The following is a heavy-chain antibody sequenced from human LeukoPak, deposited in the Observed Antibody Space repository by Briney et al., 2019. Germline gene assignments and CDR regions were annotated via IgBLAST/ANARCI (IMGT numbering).Heavy chain of an antibody. CDR3: VRDGDYYGSGGYGNI. D-gene: IGHD3-22*01. J-gene: IGHJ4*02. CDR1: GGSIDSGIYS. Sequence: SQTLSLTCSVSGGSIDSGIYSWSWIRQPPGKGLEWIGYIFHTGSTSYNPSLKSRVTISVDRSKNQFSLKLSSVTAADTAMYYCVRDGDYYGSGGYGNIWGQGTLVTVSS. CDR2: IFHTGST. V-gene: IGHV4-30-2*01.